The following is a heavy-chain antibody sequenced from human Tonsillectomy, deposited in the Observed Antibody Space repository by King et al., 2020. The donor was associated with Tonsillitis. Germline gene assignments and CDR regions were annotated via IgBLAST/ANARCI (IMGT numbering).Heavy chain of an antibody. CDR1: GFTFDDFA. Sequence: VQLVESGGGLVQPGRSLRLSCAASGFTFDDFAMHWVRQVPGKGLEWVSGISWNSGSVAYADSVKGRFTISRDNAKNSLYLQMNSLRAEDTALYYCAKGMRESSGYYGFDYWGQGTLVTVSS. J-gene: IGHJ4*02. D-gene: IGHD3-22*01. V-gene: IGHV3-9*01. CDR2: ISWNSGSV. CDR3: AKGMRESSGYYGFDY.